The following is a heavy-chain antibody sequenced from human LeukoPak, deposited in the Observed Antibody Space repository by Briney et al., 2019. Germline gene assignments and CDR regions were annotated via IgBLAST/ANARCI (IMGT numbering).Heavy chain of an antibody. CDR2: INHSGST. Sequence: PSETLSLTCAVYGGSFSGYYWSWIRQPPGKGLEWIGEINHSGSTNYNPSLKSRVTISVDTSKNQFSLKLSSVTAADTAVYYCAREHFLIRSLDVWGKGTTVTVSS. V-gene: IGHV4-34*01. CDR3: AREHFLIRSLDV. D-gene: IGHD2-8*01. CDR1: GGSFSGYY. J-gene: IGHJ6*04.